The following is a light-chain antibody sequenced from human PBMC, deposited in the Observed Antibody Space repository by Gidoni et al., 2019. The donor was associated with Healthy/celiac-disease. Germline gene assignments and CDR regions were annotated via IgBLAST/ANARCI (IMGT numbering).Light chain of an antibody. V-gene: IGKV1-9*01. CDR1: QGISSY. CDR3: QQLNSYPL. CDR2: AAS. Sequence: DIQLTQSPSFLSASVGDRVTIPCRASQGISSYLAWYQQKPGKAPKLLIYAASTLQSGVPSRFSGSGSGTEFTITISSLQPEDFATYYCQQLNSYPLFGGGTKVEIK. J-gene: IGKJ4*01.